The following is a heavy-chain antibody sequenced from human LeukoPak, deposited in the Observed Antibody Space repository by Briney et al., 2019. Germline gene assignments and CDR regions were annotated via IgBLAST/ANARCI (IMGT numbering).Heavy chain of an antibody. CDR3: AKWGLLWFGSYFDY. Sequence: GGSLRLSCAASGFTFSSYAMSWVRQAPGKGLEWVSAISGSGGSTYYADSVKGRFTISRDNSKNTLYLRMNSLRAEDTAVYYCAKWGLLWFGSYFDYWGQGTLVTVSS. D-gene: IGHD3-10*01. CDR2: ISGSGGST. CDR1: GFTFSSYA. V-gene: IGHV3-23*01. J-gene: IGHJ4*02.